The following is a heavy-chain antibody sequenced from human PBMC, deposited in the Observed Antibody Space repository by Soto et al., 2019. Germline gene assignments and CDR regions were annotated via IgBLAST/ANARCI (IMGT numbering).Heavy chain of an antibody. CDR2: INPNSGGT. J-gene: IGHJ6*02. CDR1: GYTFTGYY. CDR3: ARDPVLLWFGEAYYYYYGVDV. D-gene: IGHD3-10*01. Sequence: ASVKVSCKASGYTFTGYYMHWVRQAPGQGLEWMGWINPNSGGTNYAQKFQGRVTMTRDTSISTAYMELSRLRSDDTAVYYCARDPVLLWFGEAYYYYYGVDVWGQGTTVTVSS. V-gene: IGHV1-2*02.